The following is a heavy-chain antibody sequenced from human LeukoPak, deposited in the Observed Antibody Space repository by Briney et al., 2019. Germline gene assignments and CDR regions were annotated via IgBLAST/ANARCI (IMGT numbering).Heavy chain of an antibody. D-gene: IGHD1-1*01. CDR2: ISSSSSYI. CDR3: AREPMTGIDY. J-gene: IGHJ4*02. Sequence: PGGSLRLSCAASGFTCSSYSMNWVRQAPGKGLEWVSSISSSSSYIYYADSVKGRFTISRDNAKNSLYLQMNSLRAEDTAVYYCAREPMTGIDYWGQGTLVTVSS. V-gene: IGHV3-21*01. CDR1: GFTCSSYS.